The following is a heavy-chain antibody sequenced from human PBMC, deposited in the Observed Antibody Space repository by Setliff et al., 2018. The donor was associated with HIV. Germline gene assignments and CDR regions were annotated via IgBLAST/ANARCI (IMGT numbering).Heavy chain of an antibody. D-gene: IGHD5-12*01. CDR3: AKVGREYNGYDLTFDS. J-gene: IGHJ4*02. V-gene: IGHV3-30*02. CDR2: TWYDGRTT. CDR1: GFTFSSYV. Sequence: GGSLRLSCAASGFTFSSYVMHWVRQAPGKGLEWVAPTWYDGRTTYYADSVKGRFTISRDNSKNTLNLQMNTLRAEDTAMYYCAKVGREYNGYDLTFDSWGQGTLVTVSS.